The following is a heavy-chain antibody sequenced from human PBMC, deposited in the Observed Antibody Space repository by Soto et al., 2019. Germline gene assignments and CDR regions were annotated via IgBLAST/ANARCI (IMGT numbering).Heavy chain of an antibody. J-gene: IGHJ6*03. CDR2: ISSSSSTI. CDR1: GFTFSSYS. D-gene: IGHD7-27*01. Sequence: GGSLRLSCAASGFTFSSYSMNWVRQAPGKGLEWVSYISSSSSTIYYADSVKGRFTISRDNAKNSLYLQMNSLRAEDTAVYYCARDNLGYYYYYMDVWGKGTTVTVSS. V-gene: IGHV3-48*01. CDR3: ARDNLGYYYYYMDV.